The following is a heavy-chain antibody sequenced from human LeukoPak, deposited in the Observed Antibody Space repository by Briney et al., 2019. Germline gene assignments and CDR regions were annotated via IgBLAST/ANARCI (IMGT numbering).Heavy chain of an antibody. V-gene: IGHV1-18*01. Sequence: GASVKVSCKASGYTFTSYASSWVRQAPGQGLEWMGWISAYNGNTNYAQKVQGRVTMTTDTSTSTAYMELRSLRSDHTAVYYCARGGYLRYGSGLFDYWGQGTLVTVSS. CDR1: GYTFTSYA. D-gene: IGHD3-10*01. CDR2: ISAYNGNT. J-gene: IGHJ4*02. CDR3: ARGGYLRYGSGLFDY.